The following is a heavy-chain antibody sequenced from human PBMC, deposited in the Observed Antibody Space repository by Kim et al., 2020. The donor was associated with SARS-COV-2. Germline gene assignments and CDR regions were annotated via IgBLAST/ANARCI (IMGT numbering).Heavy chain of an antibody. CDR3: AKNWNDGVFDY. CDR2: ISYDGSNK. J-gene: IGHJ4*02. CDR1: GFTFSSHG. Sequence: GGSLRLSCAASGFTFSSHGMNWVRQAPGKGLEWVAAISYDGSNKYYADSVKGRFTISRDNSKNTLYLQMNSLRAEDTAVYYCAKNWNDGVFDYWGQGTLVTVSS. D-gene: IGHD1-1*01. V-gene: IGHV3-30*18.